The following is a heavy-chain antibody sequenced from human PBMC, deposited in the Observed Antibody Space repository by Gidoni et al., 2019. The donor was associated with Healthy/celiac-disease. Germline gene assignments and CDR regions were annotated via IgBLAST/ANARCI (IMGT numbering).Heavy chain of an antibody. J-gene: IGHJ6*02. Sequence: QVQLVQSGAEVKKPGSSVKVSCKASGGTFRSYAISWVRQAPGQGLEWMGGIIPIFGTANYAQKFQGRVTITADESTSTAYMELSSLRSEDTAVYYCARADIVVVPAAPLTGAFYYYGMDVWGQGTTVTVSS. D-gene: IGHD2-2*01. CDR3: ARADIVVVPAAPLTGAFYYYGMDV. CDR1: GGTFRSYA. V-gene: IGHV1-69*01. CDR2: IIPIFGTA.